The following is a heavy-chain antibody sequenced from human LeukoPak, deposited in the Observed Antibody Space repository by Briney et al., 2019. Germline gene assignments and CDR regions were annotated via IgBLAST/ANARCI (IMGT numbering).Heavy chain of an antibody. D-gene: IGHD3-16*01. V-gene: IGHV3-23*01. CDR2: IGGSGDST. J-gene: IGHJ4*02. CDR3: AKEGPGGGGYFDD. CDR1: GFTFSSYI. Sequence: GGSLRLSCAASGFTFSSYIMSWVRQAPGKGLEWVSLIGGSGDSTYYADSVKGRFTISRDNSKNTLYLRMNSLRADDTAVYYCAKEGPGGGGYFDDWGQGTPVTVSS.